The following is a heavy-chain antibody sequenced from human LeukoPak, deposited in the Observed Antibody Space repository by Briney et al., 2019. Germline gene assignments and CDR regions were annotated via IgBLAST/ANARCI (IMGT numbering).Heavy chain of an antibody. CDR2: ISHDGTNK. V-gene: IGHV3-30*03. D-gene: IGHD3-3*01. CDR1: GFAFSRYG. Sequence: GGSLRLSCAASGFAFSRYGMHWVRQAPGKGLEGVALISHDGTNKNHADSVKGRFTISRDNAKNSLYLQMNSLRAEDTAVYYCARTLREIFGVGSSSFDPWGQGTLVTVSS. CDR3: ARTLREIFGVGSSSFDP. J-gene: IGHJ5*02.